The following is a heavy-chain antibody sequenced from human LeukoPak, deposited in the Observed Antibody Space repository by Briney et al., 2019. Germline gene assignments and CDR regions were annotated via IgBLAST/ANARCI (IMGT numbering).Heavy chain of an antibody. CDR2: ISHDGSDK. CDR3: AGGITIFGLDY. V-gene: IGHV3-30*03. Sequence: GGSLRLSCAASGFTFSSYGVHWVRQAPGKGLEWVAAISHDGSDKYYADSVKGRFTISRDNSKNTLYLQMNSLRAEDTAVYYCAGGITIFGLDYWGQGTLVTVSS. CDR1: GFTFSSYG. D-gene: IGHD3-3*01. J-gene: IGHJ4*02.